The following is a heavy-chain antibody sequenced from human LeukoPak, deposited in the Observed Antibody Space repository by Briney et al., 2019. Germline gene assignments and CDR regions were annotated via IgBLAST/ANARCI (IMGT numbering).Heavy chain of an antibody. CDR3: VRVKMAVGHAFDI. D-gene: IGHD5-24*01. CDR1: GFTFSSYA. J-gene: IGHJ3*02. V-gene: IGHV3-64*01. Sequence: GGSLRLSCAASGFTFSSYAMHWVRQAPGKGLEYVSAITSHGDNTYYANSVKGRFTISRDNSKNTLYLQLGSLRAEDMAVYFCVRVKMAVGHAFDIWGQGTMVTVSS. CDR2: ITSHGDNT.